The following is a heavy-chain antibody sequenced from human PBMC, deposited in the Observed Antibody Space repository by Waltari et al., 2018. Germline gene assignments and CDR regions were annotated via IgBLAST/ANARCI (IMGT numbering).Heavy chain of an antibody. V-gene: IGHV3-23*01. CDR3: VREGYSYDTGYYSGGYFDY. CDR2: VSGSGQTT. D-gene: IGHD3-22*01. Sequence: VRLQQWGAGLLKPSETLSLTCAVYGGSLSGHWWSWIRTPPGKGLEWVSGVSGSGQTTYYADSVKGRFTISRDNAKNIVYLQMSSLRAEDTAAYFCVREGYSYDTGYYSGGYFDYWGQGTLVTVSS. CDR1: GGSLSGHW. J-gene: IGHJ4*02.